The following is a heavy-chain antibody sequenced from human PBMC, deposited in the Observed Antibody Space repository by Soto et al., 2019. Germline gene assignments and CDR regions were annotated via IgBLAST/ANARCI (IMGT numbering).Heavy chain of an antibody. Sequence: QVQLVESGGGVVQPGRSLRLSCAASGFTFSSYGMHWVRQAPGKGLEWVAVISYDGSNKYYADSVKGRFTISRDNSKNTLYLQMNSLRAEDTAVYYCAKEGYGVHWYFDLWCRGTLVTVSS. J-gene: IGHJ2*01. V-gene: IGHV3-30*18. CDR2: ISYDGSNK. D-gene: IGHD4-17*01. CDR1: GFTFSSYG. CDR3: AKEGYGVHWYFDL.